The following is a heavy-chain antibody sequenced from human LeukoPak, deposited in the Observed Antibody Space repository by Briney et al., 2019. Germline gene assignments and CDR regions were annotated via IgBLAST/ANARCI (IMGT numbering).Heavy chain of an antibody. CDR1: GGSISTSSYY. D-gene: IGHD1-26*01. J-gene: IGHJ4*02. CDR3: ASAGDSGSYYGGDY. V-gene: IGHV4-39*07. Sequence: SETLSLTCTVSGGSISTSSYYWGWVRQPPGKGLEWIGNIFYSGSTYYSPSLKSRVTISLDTSKNQFSLKLSSVTAADTAVYYCASAGDSGSYYGGDYWGQGTLVTVSS. CDR2: IFYSGST.